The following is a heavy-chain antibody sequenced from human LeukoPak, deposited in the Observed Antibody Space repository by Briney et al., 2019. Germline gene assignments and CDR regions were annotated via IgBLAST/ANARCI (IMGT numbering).Heavy chain of an antibody. V-gene: IGHV3-21*01. CDR1: GFTFSSYS. J-gene: IGHJ4*02. CDR2: ISSSSSYI. Sequence: PGGSLRLSCAASGFTFSSYSMNWVRQAPGKGLEWVSSISSSSSYIYYADSVKGLFTISRNNAKNSLYLQMSSLRAEDTAVYYCAREGYGYIYWGQGTLVTVAS. D-gene: IGHD5-24*01. CDR3: AREGYGYIY.